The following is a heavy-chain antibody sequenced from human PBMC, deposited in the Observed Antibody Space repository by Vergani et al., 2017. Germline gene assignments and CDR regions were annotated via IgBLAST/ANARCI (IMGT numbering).Heavy chain of an antibody. CDR1: GFTFSTCA. CDR2: ISGAGGNT. CDR3: AKEGFGSSWYPNYYDMDV. D-gene: IGHD6-13*01. Sequence: EVQVVESGGGLVQPGGSLRLSCAASGFTFSTCAMNWVRQAPGKGLEWVATISGAGGNTYYADSVKGRFTISRDNSKNRLYMQMNRLRAEDTAVYYCAKEGFGSSWYPNYYDMDVWGKGTTVTVSS. V-gene: IGHV3-23*04. J-gene: IGHJ6*03.